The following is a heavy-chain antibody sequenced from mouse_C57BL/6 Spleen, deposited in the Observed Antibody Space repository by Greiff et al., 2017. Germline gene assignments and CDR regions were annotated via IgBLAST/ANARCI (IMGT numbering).Heavy chain of an antibody. CDR3: ARGGDYDDGYAMDY. D-gene: IGHD2-4*01. CDR2: ISYDGSN. CDR1: GYSITSGYY. Sequence: EVKLQESGPGLVKPSQSLSLTCSVTGYSITSGYYWNWIRQFPGNKLEWMGYISYDGSNNYNPSLKNRISITRDTSKNQFFLKLNSVTTEDTATYYCARGGDYDDGYAMDYWGQGTSVTVSS. V-gene: IGHV3-6*01. J-gene: IGHJ4*01.